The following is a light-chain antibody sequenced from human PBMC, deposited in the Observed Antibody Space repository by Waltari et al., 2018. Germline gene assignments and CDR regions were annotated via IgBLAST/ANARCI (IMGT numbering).Light chain of an antibody. CDR3: AAWDDSLNGVV. Sequence: QSVLTQQPSASGTPGQRVTISCSGSSANIGRNTVNWYQKLPGTAPKLLIYSNNRRPSGAPDRYSGSSSGTSASLAISGLQSEDGADYYCAAWDDSLNGVVFGGGTKLTVL. J-gene: IGLJ2*01. CDR2: SNN. V-gene: IGLV1-44*01. CDR1: SANIGRNT.